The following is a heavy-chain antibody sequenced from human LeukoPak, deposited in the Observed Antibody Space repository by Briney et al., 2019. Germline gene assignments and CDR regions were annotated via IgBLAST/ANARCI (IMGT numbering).Heavy chain of an antibody. V-gene: IGHV4-61*01. Sequence: MTSETLSLTCTVSVGSVSSGSDYWSWIRQPPGKGMEWIGYIYYSGSTNYNPSLKSRVTISVDTSKNQFSLKLSSVTAADTAVYYCARFCGGDCYLFGAFDIWGQGTMVTVSS. CDR3: ARFCGGDCYLFGAFDI. CDR1: VGSVSSGSDY. D-gene: IGHD2-21*01. J-gene: IGHJ3*02. CDR2: IYYSGST.